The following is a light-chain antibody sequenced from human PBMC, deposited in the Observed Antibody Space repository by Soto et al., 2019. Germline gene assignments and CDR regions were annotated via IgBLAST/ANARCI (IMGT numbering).Light chain of an antibody. CDR2: LETSGSY. V-gene: IGLV4-60*02. J-gene: IGLJ2*01. Sequence: QLVLTQSSSASASLGSSVKLTCTLSSGHTTYIIAWHQQQPGKAPRYLMKLETSGSYNQGSGVPDRFSGSSSGADRYLTISNLQFEDEADYYCETWDINTHVVFGGGTKLTVL. CDR1: SGHTTYI. CDR3: ETWDINTHVV.